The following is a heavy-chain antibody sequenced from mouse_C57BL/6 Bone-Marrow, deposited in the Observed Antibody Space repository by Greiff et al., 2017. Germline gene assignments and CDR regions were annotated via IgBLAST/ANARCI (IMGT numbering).Heavy chain of an antibody. D-gene: IGHD2-1*01. V-gene: IGHV1-55*01. CDR2: IYPGSGST. CDR1: GYTFTSYW. CDR3: ARGLLSYAMDY. J-gene: IGHJ4*01. Sequence: QVQLKQPGAELVKPGASVKMSCKASGYTFTSYWITWVKQRPGQGLEWIGDIYPGSGSTNYNEKFKSKATLTGDTSSSTAYLQLSSLTSEDSAVYYRARGLLSYAMDYWGQGTSVTVSS.